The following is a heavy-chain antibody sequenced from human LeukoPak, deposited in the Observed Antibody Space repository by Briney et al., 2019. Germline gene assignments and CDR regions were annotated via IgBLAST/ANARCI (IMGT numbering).Heavy chain of an antibody. J-gene: IGHJ4*02. CDR2: ISSSSSYI. V-gene: IGHV3-21*01. CDR1: GFTFSSYS. CDR3: AGHHQAYSRTY. Sequence: GGSLRLSCAASGFTFSSYSMNWVRQAPGKGLEWVSSISSSSSYIYYADSVKGRFTISRDNAKDTLYLQMHSLRADDTAVYYCAGHHQAYSRTYWGQGTLVTVSS. D-gene: IGHD1-26*01.